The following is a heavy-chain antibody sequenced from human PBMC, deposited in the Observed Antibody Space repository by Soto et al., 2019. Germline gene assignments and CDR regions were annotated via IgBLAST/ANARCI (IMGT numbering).Heavy chain of an antibody. Sequence: ASVKVSCKASGYTFTSYGISWVRQAPGQGLEWMGWISAYNGNTNYAQKLQGRVTMTTDTSTSTAYMELRSLRSDDTAVYYCASAHYDFWSGYKRHYCYYGMDVWGQGTTVTVSS. CDR2: ISAYNGNT. CDR3: ASAHYDFWSGYKRHYCYYGMDV. CDR1: GYTFTSYG. V-gene: IGHV1-18*04. D-gene: IGHD3-3*01. J-gene: IGHJ6*02.